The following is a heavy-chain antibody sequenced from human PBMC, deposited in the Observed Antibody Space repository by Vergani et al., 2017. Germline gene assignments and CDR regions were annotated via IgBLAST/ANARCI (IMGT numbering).Heavy chain of an antibody. CDR2: ISNTGSAA. J-gene: IGHJ4*02. Sequence: EVPLVESGGALVEPGGSLRLSCTASGFLFSDFSMNCVRQAPGGGLEWISYISNTGSAAYYADSVKGRFTISRDNAKTSVHLHLKSLRNEDTAVYYCARGYCTNSICRGKVDSWGQGTLVTVSS. D-gene: IGHD2-8*01. CDR3: ARGYCTNSICRGKVDS. V-gene: IGHV3-48*02. CDR1: GFLFSDFS.